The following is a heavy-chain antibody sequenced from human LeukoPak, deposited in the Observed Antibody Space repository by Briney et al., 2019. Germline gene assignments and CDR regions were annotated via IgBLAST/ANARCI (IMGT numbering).Heavy chain of an antibody. CDR3: ASDSAIVVVIHSDY. Sequence: AAVNVSCMASGGSFSRYCISWVGQAPGQGREGMGWISAYNGNTNYAQNLQGRVTMPTDTPTSTAYMELRSLRSHDTAVYSCASDSAIVVVIHSDYWGQGTLVTVSS. CDR2: ISAYNGNT. D-gene: IGHD3-22*01. J-gene: IGHJ4*02. CDR1: GGSFSRYC. V-gene: IGHV1-18*01.